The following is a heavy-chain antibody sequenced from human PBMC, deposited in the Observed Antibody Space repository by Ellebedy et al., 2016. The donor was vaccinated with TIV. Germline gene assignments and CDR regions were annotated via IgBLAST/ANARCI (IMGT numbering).Heavy chain of an antibody. J-gene: IGHJ4*02. V-gene: IGHV3-23*01. CDR1: GFDFRTYA. Sequence: PGGSLRLSCAASGFDFRTYAMSWVRQAPGREPEWVAGLTGSGATTYYAASVRGRFVISRDNFRNMLFVQMNSLRVEDTAVYYCAKDRSVTATSGCWDPDFDSWGQGTLVTVSA. CDR3: AKDRSVTATSGCWDPDFDS. CDR2: LTGSGATT. D-gene: IGHD6-19*01.